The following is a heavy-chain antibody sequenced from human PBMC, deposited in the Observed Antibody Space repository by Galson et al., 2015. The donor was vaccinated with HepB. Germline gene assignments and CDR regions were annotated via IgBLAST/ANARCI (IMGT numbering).Heavy chain of an antibody. V-gene: IGHV4-61*09. CDR3: ARVPHCRSVSCYDYYYYMDV. Sequence: TLSLTCTVSGGSITSGSYYWNWIRQPAGKGLEWIGHIYTSGSTNYNPSLKSRVTMSVDTSKNQFSLKLSSVSAADTAVYFCARVPHCRSVSCYDYYYYMDVWGTGTTVTVSS. CDR1: GGSITSGSYY. D-gene: IGHD2-2*01. J-gene: IGHJ6*03. CDR2: IYTSGST.